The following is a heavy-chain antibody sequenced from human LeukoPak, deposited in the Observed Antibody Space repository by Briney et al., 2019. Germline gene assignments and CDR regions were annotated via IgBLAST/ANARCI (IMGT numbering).Heavy chain of an antibody. CDR3: ARDYLAFDRVAGGWFDP. CDR2: VYTSGGT. CDR1: GGSITTYY. D-gene: IGHD3-9*01. Sequence: SETLSLTCTVSGGSITTYYWSWIRQPAGKGLEWIGRVYTSGGTNSNPSLKSRVSMSVDTSKNQFSLRLSSVTAADTAVYFRARDYLAFDRVAGGWFDPWGQGTLVTVSS. V-gene: IGHV4-4*07. J-gene: IGHJ5*02.